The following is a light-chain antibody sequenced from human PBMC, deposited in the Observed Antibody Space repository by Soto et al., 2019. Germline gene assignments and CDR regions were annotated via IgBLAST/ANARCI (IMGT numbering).Light chain of an antibody. J-gene: IGLJ2*01. CDR1: SSDVGGYNY. Sequence: QSALTQPPSASGSPGQSVTISCTGTSSDVGGYNYVSWYQQYPGKVPKLMIYEVNKRPSGVPDRFSGSKSGNTASLTVSGLQAEDEADYYCSSYTSSSTLRVFGGGTKLTVL. V-gene: IGLV2-8*01. CDR2: EVN. CDR3: SSYTSSSTLRV.